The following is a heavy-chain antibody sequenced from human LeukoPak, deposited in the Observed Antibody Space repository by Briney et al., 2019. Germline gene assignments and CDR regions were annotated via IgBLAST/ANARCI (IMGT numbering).Heavy chain of an antibody. CDR3: ARARDGLPLDY. V-gene: IGHV4-39*07. CDR2: IYYSGST. CDR1: GGSISSSSYY. D-gene: IGHD2-8*01. J-gene: IGHJ4*02. Sequence: SETLSLTCTVSGGSISSSSYYWGWIRQPPGKGLEWIGNIYYSGSTYYNPSLKSRVTMSVDTSKNQFSLKLSSVTAADTAVYYCARARDGLPLDYWGQGTLVTVSS.